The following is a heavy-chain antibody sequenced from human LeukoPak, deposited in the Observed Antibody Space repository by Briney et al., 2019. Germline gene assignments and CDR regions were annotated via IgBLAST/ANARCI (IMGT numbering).Heavy chain of an antibody. V-gene: IGHV3-21*01. Sequence: PGGSLRLSCATSGFTFSSYSMNWVRQAAGKGLEWVSSISYTSSHIYYADSVKGRFTISRDNAKNSLYLQVNSLRAEDTAVYYCVRDNPKCCGVVPANIDDFWGQGTLVTVSS. CDR2: ISYTSSHI. CDR3: VRDNPKCCGVVPANIDDF. CDR1: GFTFSSYS. J-gene: IGHJ4*02. D-gene: IGHD2-15*01.